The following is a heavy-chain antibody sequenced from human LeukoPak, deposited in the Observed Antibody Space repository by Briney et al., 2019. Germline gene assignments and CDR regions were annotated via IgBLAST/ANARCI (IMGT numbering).Heavy chain of an antibody. J-gene: IGHJ4*02. V-gene: IGHV3-23*01. CDR1: GFTFSSYA. CDR3: AKVMWNDDGVDY. D-gene: IGHD1-1*01. Sequence: GGSLRLSCAASGFTFSSYAMSWVRQAPGKGLEWVSATSGSGGSTYYADSVKGRFTISRDNSKNTLYLQMNSLRAEDTAVYYCAKVMWNDDGVDYWGQGTLVTVSS. CDR2: TSGSGGST.